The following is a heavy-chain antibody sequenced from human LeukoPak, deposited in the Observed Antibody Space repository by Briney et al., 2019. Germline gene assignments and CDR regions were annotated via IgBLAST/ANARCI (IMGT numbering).Heavy chain of an antibody. CDR2: IYYSGST. J-gene: IGHJ4*02. CDR1: GGSISKDY. CDR3: ATLQSSGYDYSDY. Sequence: SETLSLTCTVSGGSISKDYWSWIRQPPGKGLEWIGYIYYSGSTDYNPSLKSRVTMSVDTSKNQFSLKLSSVTAADTAVYYCATLQSSGYDYSDYWGQGILVTVSS. V-gene: IGHV4-59*08. D-gene: IGHD3-22*01.